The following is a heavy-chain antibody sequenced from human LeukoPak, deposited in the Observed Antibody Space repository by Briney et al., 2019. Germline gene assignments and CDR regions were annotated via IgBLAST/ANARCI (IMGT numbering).Heavy chain of an antibody. Sequence: ASVNVSCKASGYTFFGYYMHWVRQAPGQGLEWMGWINPNSGGTNYAQKFQGRVTMTRDTSISTAYMELSRLRSDDTAVYYCARVVGATPGGDYWGQGTLVTVSS. D-gene: IGHD1-26*01. V-gene: IGHV1-2*02. CDR1: GYTFFGYY. CDR2: INPNSGGT. J-gene: IGHJ4*02. CDR3: ARVVGATPGGDY.